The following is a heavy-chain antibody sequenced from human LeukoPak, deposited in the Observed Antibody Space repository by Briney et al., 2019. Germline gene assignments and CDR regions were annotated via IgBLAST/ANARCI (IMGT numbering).Heavy chain of an antibody. D-gene: IGHD4-23*01. CDR1: GFSFSSYA. V-gene: IGHV3-23*01. CDR2: ISGSGGST. J-gene: IGHJ4*02. Sequence: GGSLRLSCAATGFSFSSYAMSWVRQAPGKGLEWVSAISGSGGSTYYADSVKGGFTISRDNSKNTLYLQMNSLRAEDTAVYYCAKDGHTVEPYYFDYWGQGTLVTVSS. CDR3: AKDGHTVEPYYFDY.